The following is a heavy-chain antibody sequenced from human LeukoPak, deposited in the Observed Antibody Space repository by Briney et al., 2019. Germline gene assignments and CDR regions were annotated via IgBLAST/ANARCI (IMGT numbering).Heavy chain of an antibody. Sequence: SETLSLTRTVSGGSISSYYWSWIRQPPGKGLEWIGYIYYSGSTNYNPSLKSRVTISVDTSKNQFSLKLSSVTAADTAVYYCARGPRGYCSSTSCRSTEYYYYMDVWGKGTTVTVSS. CDR1: GGSISSYY. J-gene: IGHJ6*03. CDR3: ARGPRGYCSSTSCRSTEYYYYMDV. D-gene: IGHD2-2*01. V-gene: IGHV4-59*01. CDR2: IYYSGST.